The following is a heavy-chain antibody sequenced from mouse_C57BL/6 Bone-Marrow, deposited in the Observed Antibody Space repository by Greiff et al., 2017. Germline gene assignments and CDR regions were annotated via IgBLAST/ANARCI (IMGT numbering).Heavy chain of an antibody. D-gene: IGHD2-1*01. CDR2: IDPSDSYT. CDR1: GYTFTSYW. V-gene: IGHV1-69*01. J-gene: IGHJ4*01. Sequence: VQLQQPGAELVMPGASVKLSCTASGYTFTSYWMHWVKQRPGQGLEWIGEIDPSDSYTNYNQKFKGKSTLTVDKSSSTAYMQLSSLTSEDSAVYYCARRWLYYGNDYYAMDYWGQGTSVTVSS. CDR3: ARRWLYYGNDYYAMDY.